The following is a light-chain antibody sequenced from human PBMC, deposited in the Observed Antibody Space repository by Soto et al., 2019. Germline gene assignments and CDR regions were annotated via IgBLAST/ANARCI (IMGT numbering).Light chain of an antibody. CDR3: HSYDSSLSGSYVV. CDR2: GNS. J-gene: IGLJ2*01. CDR1: SSNIGAGYD. V-gene: IGLV1-40*01. Sequence: QSVLTQPPSVSGAPGQRVTISCTGSSSNIGAGYDVHWYQQLPGTAPKLLIYGNSNRPSGVPDRFSGSKSGTSASLAITGLQAEDEADYYCHSYDSSLSGSYVVFGGGTKLTV.